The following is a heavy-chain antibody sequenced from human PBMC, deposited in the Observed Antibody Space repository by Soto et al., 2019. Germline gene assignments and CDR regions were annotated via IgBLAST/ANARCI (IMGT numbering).Heavy chain of an antibody. D-gene: IGHD3-16*01. Sequence: QLQLQESGPGLVKPSETLSLTCTVSGGSISSSSYYWGWIRQPPGKGLEWIGSIYYSGSTYYNPSLKSRVTISVDTSKNQFSLKLSSVTAADTAVYYCARQFGRRNFDYWGQGTLVTVSS. V-gene: IGHV4-39*01. CDR3: ARQFGRRNFDY. CDR2: IYYSGST. J-gene: IGHJ4*02. CDR1: GGSISSSSYY.